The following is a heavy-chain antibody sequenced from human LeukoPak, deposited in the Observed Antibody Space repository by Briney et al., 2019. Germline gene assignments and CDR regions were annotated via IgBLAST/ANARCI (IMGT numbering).Heavy chain of an antibody. V-gene: IGHV3-9*01. CDR3: AKDHYGSGSYGWFDP. J-gene: IGHJ5*02. CDR2: ISWNSDSI. CDR1: GFTFNDYA. Sequence: AGGSLRLYCAASGFTFNDYAMHWVRQAPGKGLEWVSGISWNSDSIGYADSVKGRFTISRDNAKNSLFLQMNSLRAEDTALYYCAKDHYGSGSYGWFDPWGQGTLVTVSS. D-gene: IGHD3-10*01.